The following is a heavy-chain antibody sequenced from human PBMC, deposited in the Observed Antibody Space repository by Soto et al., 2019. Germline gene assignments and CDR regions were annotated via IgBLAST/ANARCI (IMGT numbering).Heavy chain of an antibody. Sequence: QVQLVQSGAEVKKPGSSVKVSCKASGGTFSSYAISWVRQAPGQGLEWMGGIIPIFGTANYAQKFQGRVTXXAXECXSTAYMELSSLRSEDTAVYYCARDSRGDYGYWFDPWGQGTLVTVSS. CDR2: IIPIFGTA. CDR3: ARDSRGDYGYWFDP. CDR1: GGTFSSYA. D-gene: IGHD4-17*01. V-gene: IGHV1-69*12. J-gene: IGHJ5*02.